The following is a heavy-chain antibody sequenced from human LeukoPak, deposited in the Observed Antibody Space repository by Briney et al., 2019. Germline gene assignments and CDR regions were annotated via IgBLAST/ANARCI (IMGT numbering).Heavy chain of an antibody. Sequence: GGSLRLSCAASGFTFSSYEMNWVRQAPGKGLEWVSYISSSGSTIYHADSVKGRFTISRDNAKNSLYLQMNSLRAEDTAVYYCARDGYYYDSSGYYSSSEAFDIWGQGTMVTVSS. CDR1: GFTFSSYE. J-gene: IGHJ3*02. D-gene: IGHD3-22*01. V-gene: IGHV3-48*03. CDR2: ISSSGSTI. CDR3: ARDGYYYDSSGYYSSSEAFDI.